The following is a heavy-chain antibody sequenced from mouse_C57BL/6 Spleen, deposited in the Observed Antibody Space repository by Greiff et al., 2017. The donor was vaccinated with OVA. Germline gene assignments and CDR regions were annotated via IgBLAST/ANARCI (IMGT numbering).Heavy chain of an antibody. V-gene: IGHV5-12*01. CDR3: ARGPVVPYWYFDV. CDR2: ISNGGGST. D-gene: IGHD1-1*01. Sequence: DVMLVESGGGLVQPGGSLKLSCAASGFTFSDYYMYWVRQTPEKRLEWVAYISNGGGSTYYPDTVKGRFTISRDNAKNTLYLQMSRLKSEDTAMYYCARGPVVPYWYFDVWGTGTTVTVSS. J-gene: IGHJ1*03. CDR1: GFTFSDYY.